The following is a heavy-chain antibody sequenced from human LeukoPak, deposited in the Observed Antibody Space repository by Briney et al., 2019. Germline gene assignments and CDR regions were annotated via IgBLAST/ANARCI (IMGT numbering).Heavy chain of an antibody. J-gene: IGHJ3*02. CDR1: GFTFSSYE. D-gene: IGHD6-13*01. CDR3: ATNSRVSYAFAI. Sequence: GGSLRLSCAASGFTFSSYEMNWVRQTPGMGLEWIAYISSGATSIYYADSMKGRFNISRDNAKNSLNLQMNSLRAEDTAVYYCATNSRVSYAFAIWGQGTMVTVSA. CDR2: ISSGATSI. V-gene: IGHV3-48*03.